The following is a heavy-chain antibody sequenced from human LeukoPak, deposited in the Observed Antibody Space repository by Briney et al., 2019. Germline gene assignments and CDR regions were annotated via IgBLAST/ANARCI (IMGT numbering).Heavy chain of an antibody. D-gene: IGHD3-10*01. Sequence: WASVKVSCKASGYTFTSYYMHWVRQAPGQGLEWMGIINPSGGSTSYAQKFQGRVTMTRDMSTSTAYMELSSLRYDDAAVYYCTTNILVRDIINWFDPWGQGTLVTVSS. V-gene: IGHV1-46*01. J-gene: IGHJ5*02. CDR2: INPSGGST. CDR1: GYTFTSYY. CDR3: TTNILVRDIINWFDP.